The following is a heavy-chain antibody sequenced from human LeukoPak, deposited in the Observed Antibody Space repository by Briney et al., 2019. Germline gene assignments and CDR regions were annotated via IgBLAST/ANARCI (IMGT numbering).Heavy chain of an antibody. CDR1: GYSFTSYW. V-gene: IGHV5-51*01. Sequence: RGESLKISCKGSGYSFTSYWIGWVRQMPGKGLEWMGIIYPGDSDTRYSPSFQGPVTISANKSISTSYLQWSSLTAPDTAMYYCARRYYGMDVWGQGTTVTVSS. CDR2: IYPGDSDT. CDR3: ARRYYGMDV. J-gene: IGHJ6*02.